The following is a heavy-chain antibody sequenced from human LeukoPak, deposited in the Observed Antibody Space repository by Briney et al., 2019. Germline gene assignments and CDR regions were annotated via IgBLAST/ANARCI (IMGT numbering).Heavy chain of an antibody. CDR3: ARDWAAYDSSGLEYFQH. V-gene: IGHV3-30*04. D-gene: IGHD3-22*01. Sequence: GRSLRLSCAASGFTFSSYAMHWVRQPPGKGLEWVAVISYDGSNKYYADSVKGRFTISRDNSKNTLYLQMNSLRAEDTAVYYCARDWAAYDSSGLEYFQHWGQGTLVTVSS. CDR1: GFTFSSYA. CDR2: ISYDGSNK. J-gene: IGHJ1*01.